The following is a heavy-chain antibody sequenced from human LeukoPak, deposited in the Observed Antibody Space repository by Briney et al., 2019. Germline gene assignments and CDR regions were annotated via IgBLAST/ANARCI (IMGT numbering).Heavy chain of an antibody. CDR1: GYTFTGYY. J-gene: IGHJ4*02. CDR3: ARDRESIQLFDY. D-gene: IGHD5-24*01. Sequence: APVKVSCKASGYTFTGYYMHWVRQAPGQGLEWMGWINPNSGGTNYAQKFQGRVTMTRDTSISTAYMELSRLRSDDTAVYYCARDRESIQLFDYWGQGTLVTVSS. V-gene: IGHV1-2*02. CDR2: INPNSGGT.